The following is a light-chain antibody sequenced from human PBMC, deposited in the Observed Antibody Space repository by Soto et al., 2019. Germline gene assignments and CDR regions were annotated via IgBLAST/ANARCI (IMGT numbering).Light chain of an antibody. V-gene: IGKV2-28*01. CDR3: AQGLTHPFT. J-gene: IGKJ4*01. CDR1: SNLLNSNGYNY. Sequence: VLTQSPLSLPATPGEPASISCRSRSNLLNSNGYNYLNWYLQRPGQSPQLLIYLGSNRASGVPDRFGGSGSGTDFTLTISRVEAEDVGVYFCAQGLTHPFTFGGGTKVEI. CDR2: LGS.